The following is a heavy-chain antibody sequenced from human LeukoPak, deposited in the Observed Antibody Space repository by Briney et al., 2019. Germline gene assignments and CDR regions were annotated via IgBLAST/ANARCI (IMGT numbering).Heavy chain of an antibody. CDR3: AKPISGGLAVTADWFHP. J-gene: IGHJ5*01. D-gene: IGHD6-19*01. V-gene: IGHV3-23*01. CDR1: GFAFSVYA. CDR2: INANSGTT. Sequence: SGGSLRLSCTASGFAFSVYAMSWLRQPPGKGLEWVSTINANSGTTSYAASVRGRFTISRDNSKNTLYLQLNTLRADDTATYYCAKPISGGLAVTADWFHPWGQGTLVVVCS.